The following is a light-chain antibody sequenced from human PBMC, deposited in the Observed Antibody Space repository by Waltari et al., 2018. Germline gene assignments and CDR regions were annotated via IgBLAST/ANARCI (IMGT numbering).Light chain of an antibody. V-gene: IGLV3-21*04. J-gene: IGLJ3*02. Sequence: YVVTQPPSVSVAPGKTATLTCGGQNIETKSVNWYQQKSGQAPVLVMFYDTDRPPGIPARFSGSNSGNTATLTISWVEVGDEADYHCQVWDDTTNSGVFGGGTRLSVL. CDR2: YDT. CDR1: NIETKS. CDR3: QVWDDTTNSGV.